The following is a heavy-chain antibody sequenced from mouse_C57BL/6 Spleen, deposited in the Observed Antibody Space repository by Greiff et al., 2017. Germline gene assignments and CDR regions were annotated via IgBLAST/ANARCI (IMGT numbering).Heavy chain of an antibody. D-gene: IGHD3-3*01. CDR3: AGGGTGTY. CDR2: IRLKSDNYAT. J-gene: IGHJ3*01. V-gene: IGHV6-3*01. Sequence: LQQSGGGLVQPGGSMKLSCVASGFTFSNYWMNWVRQSPEKGLEWVAQIRLKSDNYATHYAVSVYGRFTISSDDSKSSVYLQMNNVSAEDTGIYYCAGGGTGTYWGQGTLVTVSA. CDR1: GFTFSNYW.